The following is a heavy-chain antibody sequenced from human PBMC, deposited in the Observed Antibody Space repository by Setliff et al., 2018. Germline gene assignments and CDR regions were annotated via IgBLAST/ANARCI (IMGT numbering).Heavy chain of an antibody. CDR3: AKDRVNDGFWDFDS. D-gene: IGHD2-15*01. Sequence: PGGSLRLSCAASGFTFRNYYMHWVRQVPGKGLMWVSYIKSDGSHTAYADSVKGRFTISRDNSKKTVLLQMSNLRAEDTATYYCAKDRVNDGFWDFDSWGQGIVVTVSS. V-gene: IGHV3-74*01. J-gene: IGHJ4*02. CDR1: GFTFRNYY. CDR2: IKSDGSHT.